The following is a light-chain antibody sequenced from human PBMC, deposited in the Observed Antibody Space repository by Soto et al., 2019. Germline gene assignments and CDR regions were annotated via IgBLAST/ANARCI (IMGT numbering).Light chain of an antibody. J-gene: IGLJ2*01. Sequence: QSVLTQPPSVSAAPGQKVTISFSGSSSNIGNNYVSWYQQLPGTAPKLLMYDNNKRPSGIPDRFSGSKSGTSATLGITGLQTGDEADYYCGTWDSSLSAVVFGGGTQLTVL. CDR2: DNN. CDR3: GTWDSSLSAVV. V-gene: IGLV1-51*01. CDR1: SSNIGNNY.